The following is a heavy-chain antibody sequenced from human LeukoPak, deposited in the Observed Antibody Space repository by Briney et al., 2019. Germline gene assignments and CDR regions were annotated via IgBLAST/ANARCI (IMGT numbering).Heavy chain of an antibody. J-gene: IGHJ3*02. Sequence: GESLKISCKGSGYSFTSYWIGWVRQMPGKGLEWMGIIYPGDSDTRYSPSFQGQVTISADKSISTVYLQWSSLKASDTAMYYCARLLLGCSSTSCYDAFDIWGQGTMVTVSS. CDR3: ARLLLGCSSTSCYDAFDI. CDR1: GYSFTSYW. V-gene: IGHV5-51*01. CDR2: IYPGDSDT. D-gene: IGHD2-2*01.